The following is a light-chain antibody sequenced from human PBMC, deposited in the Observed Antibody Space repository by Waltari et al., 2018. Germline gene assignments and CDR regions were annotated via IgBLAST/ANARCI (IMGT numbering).Light chain of an antibody. J-gene: IGKJ4*01. CDR1: QCVDTD. CDR3: HQRSNWPLT. Sequence: IVLTQSPATLSLSPGERATLSCSASQCVDTDLAWYQHKPGQVPRLLIYDASNRATGIPARFSGSGSGADFTLIISSLEPEDFAVYYCHQRSNWPLTFGGGTKVEIK. V-gene: IGKV3-11*01. CDR2: DAS.